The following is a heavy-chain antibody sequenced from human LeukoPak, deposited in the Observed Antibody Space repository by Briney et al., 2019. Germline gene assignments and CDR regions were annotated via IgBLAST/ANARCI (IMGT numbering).Heavy chain of an antibody. CDR3: GTGGFHVARGQYYSYFYMDV. V-gene: IGHV1-69*01. J-gene: IGHJ6*03. CDR1: GGTLRSYA. CDR2: IILTVGTA. D-gene: IGHD3-10*01. Sequence: VKVSCEASGGTLRSYAINRVRQAPGQGVEWMGGIILTVGTAHYAQKFQDGVAITANGSRKTAYMGLSRLRSDGTAVYYCGTGGFHVARGQYYSYFYMDVWGKGTTVTVSS.